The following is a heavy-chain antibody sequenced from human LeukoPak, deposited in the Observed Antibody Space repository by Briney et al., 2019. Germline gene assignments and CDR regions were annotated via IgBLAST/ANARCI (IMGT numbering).Heavy chain of an antibody. Sequence: SETLSLTCTVSGGSVSSGNYYWSWIRQPPGKGLEWIGYIYYGGSTNYNPSLKSRVTISVDTSKNQFSLKLSSVTAADTAVYNCARGTNYYDSSGYSATFDYWGQGTLVTVSS. CDR1: GGSVSSGNYY. J-gene: IGHJ4*02. D-gene: IGHD3-22*01. CDR3: ARGTNYYDSSGYSATFDY. V-gene: IGHV4-61*01. CDR2: IYYGGST.